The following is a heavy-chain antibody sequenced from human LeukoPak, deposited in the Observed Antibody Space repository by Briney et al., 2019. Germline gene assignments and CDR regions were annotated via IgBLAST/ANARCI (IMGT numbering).Heavy chain of an antibody. Sequence: LSGGSLRLSCTTSGFTFGEYAMNWVRQAPGKGLEWVGFIRSKAYGGTTEYAASVKGRFTISRDDSKSIAYLQMNSLKTEDTAVYYCTRVARNWNCFDYWGQGTLVTVSS. V-gene: IGHV3-49*04. J-gene: IGHJ4*02. CDR2: IRSKAYGGTT. D-gene: IGHD1-1*01. CDR1: GFTFGEYA. CDR3: TRVARNWNCFDY.